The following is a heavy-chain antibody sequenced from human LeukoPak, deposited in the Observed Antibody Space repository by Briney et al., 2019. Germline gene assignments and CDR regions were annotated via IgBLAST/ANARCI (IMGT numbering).Heavy chain of an antibody. D-gene: IGHD6-13*01. CDR3: ARDSSSSWYGSNDDAFDI. V-gene: IGHV4-59*01. J-gene: IGHJ3*02. Sequence: SGTLSLTCTVSGGSISSYYWSWIRQPPGKGLEWIGYIYYSGSTNYNPSLKSRVTISVDTSKNQFSLKLSSVTAADTAVYYCARDSSSSWYGSNDDAFDIWGQGTMVTVSS. CDR1: GGSISSYY. CDR2: IYYSGST.